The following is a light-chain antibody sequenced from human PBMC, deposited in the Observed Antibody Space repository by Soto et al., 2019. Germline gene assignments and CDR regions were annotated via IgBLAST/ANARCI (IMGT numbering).Light chain of an antibody. V-gene: IGLV2-14*03. J-gene: IGLJ3*02. CDR2: DVS. CDR3: SSYTTRATVV. CDR1: SSDVGGYNY. Sequence: QSVLTQPASVSGSPGQSITISCTGTSSDVGGYNYVSWYQHHPGKAPKLMIYDVSNRPSGVSNRFSGSKSGNTASLTISGVQAEDEASYYCSSYTTRATVVFGGGIKLTVL.